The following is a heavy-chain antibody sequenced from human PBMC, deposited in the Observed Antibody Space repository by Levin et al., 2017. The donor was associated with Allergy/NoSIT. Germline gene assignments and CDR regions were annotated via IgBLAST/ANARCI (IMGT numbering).Heavy chain of an antibody. CDR2: SSGSTNYV. V-gene: IGHV3-11*05. J-gene: IGHJ4*02. CDR3: ARVLSVVVAAYQRGGFDY. D-gene: IGHD2-15*01. Sequence: LSLTCVASGFTFSDYYMTWIRQAPGKGLEWISYSSGSTNYVIYGDSVRGRFTVSRDNAKNSLYLQMNNLRDDDTATYYCARVLSVVVAAYQRGGFDYWGQGVLVTVSS. CDR1: GFTFSDYY.